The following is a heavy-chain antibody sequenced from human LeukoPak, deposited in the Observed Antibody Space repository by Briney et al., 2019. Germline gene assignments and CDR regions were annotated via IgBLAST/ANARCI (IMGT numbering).Heavy chain of an antibody. V-gene: IGHV1-18*01. D-gene: IGHD1-20*01. Sequence: ASVKVSCKTSGYTFNSYGISWVRQAPGQGLEWMGWISAYNGNTNYAQKLQGRVTMTTDTSTSTAYMELRSLRSDDTAVYYCARLNNWNDVAAFDYWGQGTLVTVSS. J-gene: IGHJ4*02. CDR1: GYTFNSYG. CDR3: ARLNNWNDVAAFDY. CDR2: ISAYNGNT.